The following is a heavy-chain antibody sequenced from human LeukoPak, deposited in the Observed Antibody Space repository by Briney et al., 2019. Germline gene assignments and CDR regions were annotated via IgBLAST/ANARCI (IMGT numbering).Heavy chain of an antibody. Sequence: GASVKVSCKASGYTFSGHYMHWVRQAPGQGLEWMGWISVYNGNTNYVQKFQGRVTMTTDTSTSTAYMELRSLRSDDTAVYYCARHRYCSGDRCERWGAFDIWGQGTMVTVSS. CDR2: ISVYNGNT. D-gene: IGHD2-15*01. J-gene: IGHJ3*02. CDR3: ARHRYCSGDRCERWGAFDI. V-gene: IGHV1-18*04. CDR1: GYTFSGHY.